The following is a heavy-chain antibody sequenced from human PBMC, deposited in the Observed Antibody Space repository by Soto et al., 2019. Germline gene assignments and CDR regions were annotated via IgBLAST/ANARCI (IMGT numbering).Heavy chain of an antibody. J-gene: IGHJ4*02. Sequence: QVQLVESGGGVVQPGRSLRLSCAGSGFTFNTYGMHWVRQAPGKGLEWVAVMSYDGRKEYYVDSVKGRFTISRENSKNTLYLQMNSLREEDTAVYYSVKDPTACGTGTYYSYWGQGTLVTVSS. CDR3: VKDPTACGTGTYYSY. CDR2: MSYDGRKE. D-gene: IGHD3-10*01. CDR1: GFTFNTYG. V-gene: IGHV3-30*18.